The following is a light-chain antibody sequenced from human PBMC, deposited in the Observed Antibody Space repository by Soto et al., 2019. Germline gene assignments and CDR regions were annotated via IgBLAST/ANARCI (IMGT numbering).Light chain of an antibody. J-gene: IGKJ1*01. CDR3: QQYNSYSQT. CDR1: QSIRSW. V-gene: IGKV1-5*03. Sequence: DIQMTQSPSTLSASVGDRVTITCRASQSIRSWLAWYQQKPGKAPKLLIYKASTLESGVPSRFSGSGSGTEFTLTISSLQPENFATYYCQQYNSYSQTFGHGSKVDI. CDR2: KAS.